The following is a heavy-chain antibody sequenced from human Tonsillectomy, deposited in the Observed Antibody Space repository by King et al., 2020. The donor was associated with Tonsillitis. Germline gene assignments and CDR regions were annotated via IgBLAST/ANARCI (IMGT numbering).Heavy chain of an antibody. D-gene: IGHD6-19*01. J-gene: IGHJ6*02. CDR2: ISYDGSNK. CDR3: AGDHDGSGWFTYCYYGVDD. CDR1: GFTFSSYA. V-gene: IGHV3-30*04. Sequence: HVQLVESGGGVVQPGRSLRLSCAASGFTFSSYAMHWVRQAPGKGLEGVAVISYDGSNKYYADSVKGRFTISRDNSKNTLYLQMNSLRAEDTAVYYCAGDHDGSGWFTYCYYGVDDWGQGTTVTVSS.